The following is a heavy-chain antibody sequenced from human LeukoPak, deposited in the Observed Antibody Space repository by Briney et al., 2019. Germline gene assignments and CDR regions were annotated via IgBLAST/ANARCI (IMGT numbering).Heavy chain of an antibody. V-gene: IGHV4-34*01. CDR1: GGSFSGYY. J-gene: IGHJ4*02. Sequence: SETLSLTCAVYGGSFSGYYWSWIRQPPGKGLEWIGEINHSGSTNYNPSLKSRVTISVDTSKNQFSLKLSSVTAADTAVYYCARYLVSSGYQPIEYYFDYWGQGTLVTVSS. CDR3: ARYLVSSGYQPIEYYFDY. D-gene: IGHD3-22*01. CDR2: INHSGST.